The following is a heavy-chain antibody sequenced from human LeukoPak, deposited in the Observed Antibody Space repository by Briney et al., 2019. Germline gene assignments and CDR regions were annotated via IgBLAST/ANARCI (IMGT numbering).Heavy chain of an antibody. CDR2: IDPSDSYN. CDR3: ARPRQTSGWYYDY. D-gene: IGHD6-19*01. V-gene: IGHV5-10-1*01. Sequence: GESLRISCKGSGCNFTNYWISWVRQMPGKGLEWMGTIDPSDSYNNYSPSFQGHVTISADKSISTAYLQWSSLKASDTAMYYCARPRQTSGWYYDYWGQGALVTVSS. CDR1: GCNFTNYW. J-gene: IGHJ4*02.